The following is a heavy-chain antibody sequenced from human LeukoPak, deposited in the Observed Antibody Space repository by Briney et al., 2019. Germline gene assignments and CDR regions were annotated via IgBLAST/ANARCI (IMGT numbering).Heavy chain of an antibody. CDR3: AKDIRGYYYDSSGCLDY. Sequence: GGSLRLSCAASGFTFSGYGMHWVRQAPGKGLEWVSGISWDSGSIGYADSVKGRFTISRDNAKNSLYLQMNSLRAEDTALYYCAKDIRGYYYDSSGCLDYWGQGTLVTVSS. V-gene: IGHV3-9*01. D-gene: IGHD3-22*01. CDR1: GFTFSGYG. CDR2: ISWDSGSI. J-gene: IGHJ4*02.